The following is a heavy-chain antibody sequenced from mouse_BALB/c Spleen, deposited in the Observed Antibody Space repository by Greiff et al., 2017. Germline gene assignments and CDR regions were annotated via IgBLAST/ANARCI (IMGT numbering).Heavy chain of an antibody. J-gene: IGHJ2*01. CDR1: GFNIKDTY. Sequence: EVQGVESGAELVKPGASVKLSCTASGFNIKDTYMHWVKQRPEQGLEWIGRIDPANGNTKYDPKFQGKATITADTSSNTAYLQLSSLTSEDTAVYYCARSDYYGSSYYFDYWGQGTTLTVSS. CDR3: ARSDYYGSSYYFDY. D-gene: IGHD1-1*01. CDR2: IDPANGNT. V-gene: IGHV14-3*02.